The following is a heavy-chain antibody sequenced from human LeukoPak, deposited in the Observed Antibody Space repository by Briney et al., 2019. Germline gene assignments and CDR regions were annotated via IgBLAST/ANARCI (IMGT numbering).Heavy chain of an antibody. Sequence: ASVKVSCKASGYTFTSYYMHWVRQAPGQGLEWMGIINPSGGSTSYAQKFQGRVTMTRDTSTSTVYMELSSLRSEDTAVYYCARGLYDYVWGSYRYIDYWGQGTLVTVSS. V-gene: IGHV1-46*01. D-gene: IGHD3-16*02. J-gene: IGHJ4*02. CDR2: INPSGGST. CDR3: ARGLYDYVWGSYRYIDY. CDR1: GYTFTSYY.